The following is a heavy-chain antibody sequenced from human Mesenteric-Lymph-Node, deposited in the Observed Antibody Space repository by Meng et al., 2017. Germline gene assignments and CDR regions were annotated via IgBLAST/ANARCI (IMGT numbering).Heavy chain of an antibody. J-gene: IGHJ4*02. CDR1: GFTFSNSW. D-gene: IGHD3-16*01. V-gene: IGHV3-66*02. Sequence: GESLKISCEASGFTFSNSWMHWVRQAPGKGLEWVSVIYSGGSTYYADSVKGRFTISRDNSKNTLYLQMNSLRAEDTAVYYCARDGGVDTDFDYWGQGTLVTVSS. CDR3: ARDGGVDTDFDY. CDR2: IYSGGST.